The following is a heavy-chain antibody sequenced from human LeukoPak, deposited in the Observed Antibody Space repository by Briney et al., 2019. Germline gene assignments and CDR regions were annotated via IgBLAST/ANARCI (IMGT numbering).Heavy chain of an antibody. CDR1: GDSISSYY. D-gene: IGHD3-10*01. V-gene: IGHV4-59*01. CDR2: IYYSGST. Sequence: SETLSLTCTVSGDSISSYYWSWIRQPPGKGLGWIGYIYYSGSTNYNPSLKSRVTISVDTSKNQFSLKLSSVTAADTAVYYCARWGDWFDPWGQGTLVTVSS. CDR3: ARWGDWFDP. J-gene: IGHJ5*02.